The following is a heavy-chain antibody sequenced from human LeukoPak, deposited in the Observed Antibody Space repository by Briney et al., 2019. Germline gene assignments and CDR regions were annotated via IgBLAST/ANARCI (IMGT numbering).Heavy chain of an antibody. V-gene: IGHV1-8*01. D-gene: IGHD5-18*01. Sequence: GASAKVSCKASGYTFTRYDINWVRQATGQGLEWMGWMNPNSGNTGYAQKFQGRVTMTRNTSISTAYMELSSLRSEDTAVYYCARPLDTGYYYGMDVWGQGTTVTVSS. CDR3: ARPLDTGYYYGMDV. CDR1: GYTFTRYD. CDR2: MNPNSGNT. J-gene: IGHJ6*02.